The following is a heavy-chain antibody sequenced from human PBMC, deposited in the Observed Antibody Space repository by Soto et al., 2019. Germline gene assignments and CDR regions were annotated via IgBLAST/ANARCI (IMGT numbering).Heavy chain of an antibody. CDR2: VYYSGGA. D-gene: IGHD1-1*01. Sequence: KSSETLSLTCAVSGVSIHNSHSFWGWIRQPPGGGLEFIANVYYSGGADYNPSFKSRVTISVDTATNQVSLRMSSVTAAERPVYVCGRVGAGATRHTDVDSWGQGTLVTVSS. J-gene: IGHJ5*01. V-gene: IGHV4-39*01. CDR3: GRVGAGATRHTDVDS. CDR1: GVSIHNSHSF.